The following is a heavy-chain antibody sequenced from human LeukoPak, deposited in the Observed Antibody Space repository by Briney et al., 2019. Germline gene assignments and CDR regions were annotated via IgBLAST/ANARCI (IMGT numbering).Heavy chain of an antibody. D-gene: IGHD5-24*01. J-gene: IGHJ3*02. CDR3: ARGEMATPDAFDI. Sequence: SETLSLTCAVYGGSFSGYYWSWIRQPPGKGLEWIGYIYYSGSTNYNPSLKSRVTISVDTSKNQFSLKLSSVTAADTAVYYCARGEMATPDAFDIWGQGTMVTVSS. CDR1: GGSFSGYY. V-gene: IGHV4-59*12. CDR2: IYYSGST.